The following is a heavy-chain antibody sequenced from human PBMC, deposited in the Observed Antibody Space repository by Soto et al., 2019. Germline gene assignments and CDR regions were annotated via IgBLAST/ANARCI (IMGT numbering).Heavy chain of an antibody. CDR2: ISSSSSTI. Sequence: GGSLRLSCAASGFTFSSYSMNWVRQAPGKGLEWVSYISSSSSTIYYADPVKGRFTISRDNAKNSLYLQMNSLRDEDTAVYYCARGVRGSSSWYYYYYGMDVWGQGTTVTVSS. D-gene: IGHD6-13*01. J-gene: IGHJ6*02. CDR1: GFTFSSYS. CDR3: ARGVRGSSSWYYYYYGMDV. V-gene: IGHV3-48*02.